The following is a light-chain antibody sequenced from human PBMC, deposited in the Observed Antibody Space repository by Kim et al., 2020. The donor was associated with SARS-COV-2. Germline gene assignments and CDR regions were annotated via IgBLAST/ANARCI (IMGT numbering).Light chain of an antibody. V-gene: IGLV2-14*03. CDR3: SSYTSSTAWV. CDR1: YNY. Sequence: YNYVSWYQQCPGKAPKLLIYDVNKRPSGVSIRFSGSKSGNAASLTISMLRAEDEADYYCSSYTSSTAWVFGGGTQLTVL. CDR2: DVN. J-gene: IGLJ3*02.